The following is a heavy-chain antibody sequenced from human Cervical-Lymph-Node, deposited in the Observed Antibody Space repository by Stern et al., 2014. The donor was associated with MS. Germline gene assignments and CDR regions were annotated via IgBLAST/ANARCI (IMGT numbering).Heavy chain of an antibody. CDR2: TVPVFGAT. Sequence: QVQLVQSGAEAKKPGASVKVSCTASGGTFTFYATSWARQAPGQGLEWMGRTVPVFGATTYPQKYQGRVTITADERTSTAYMELSSLTSEDTAVYYCARGEGYSSGWNEVNYWGQGTLVTVSP. V-gene: IGHV1-69*01. CDR3: ARGEGYSSGWNEVNY. J-gene: IGHJ4*02. CDR1: GGTFTFYA. D-gene: IGHD6-19*01.